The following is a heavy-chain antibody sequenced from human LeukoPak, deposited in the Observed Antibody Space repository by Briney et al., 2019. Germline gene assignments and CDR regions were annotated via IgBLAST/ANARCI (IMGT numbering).Heavy chain of an antibody. J-gene: IGHJ4*02. CDR1: GGTFSSYA. D-gene: IGHD3-22*01. V-gene: IGHV1-8*02. CDR2: MNPNSGNT. CDR3: ARVRYYYDSSGYFGY. Sequence: ASVTVSCKASGGTFSSYAINWVRQATGQGLEWMGWMNPNSGNTGYAQKFQGRVTMTRNTSISTAYMELSSLRSEDTAVYYCARVRYYYDSSGYFGYWGQGTLVTVSS.